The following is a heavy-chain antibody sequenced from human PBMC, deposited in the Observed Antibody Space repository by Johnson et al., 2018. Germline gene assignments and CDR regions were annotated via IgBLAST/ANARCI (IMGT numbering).Heavy chain of an antibody. J-gene: IGHJ1*01. V-gene: IGHV3-74*01. Sequence: VQLQESGGGLVQPGGSLRLSCAASGFTFSTYWMHWVRQAPGKGLVWVARMNSDWSNTYYADSVKGRFTISRANAKNTLYLQMNSLRAEDTAVYYCARDDGRGAEYLQHWGQGTQGTVSA. CDR3: ARDDGRGAEYLQH. CDR2: MNSDWSNT. D-gene: IGHD2-15*01. CDR1: GFTFSTYW.